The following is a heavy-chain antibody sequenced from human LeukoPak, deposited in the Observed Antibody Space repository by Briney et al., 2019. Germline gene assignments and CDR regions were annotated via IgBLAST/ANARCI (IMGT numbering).Heavy chain of an antibody. D-gene: IGHD3-9*01. CDR3: ARDSPHYDILTGYYTGAFDI. Sequence: PSETLSLTCTVSGGSISSYYWSWIRQPAGKGLEWIGRIYTSGSTNYNPSLKSRVTMSVDTSKNQFSLKLSSVTAADTAVYYCARDSPHYDILTGYYTGAFDIWGQGTMVTVSS. CDR1: GGSISSYY. CDR2: IYTSGST. J-gene: IGHJ3*02. V-gene: IGHV4-4*07.